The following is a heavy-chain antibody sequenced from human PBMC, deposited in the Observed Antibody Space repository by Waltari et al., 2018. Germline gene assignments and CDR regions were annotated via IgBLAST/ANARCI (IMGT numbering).Heavy chain of an antibody. D-gene: IGHD6-6*01. CDR1: GFTFSSYS. Sequence: EVQLVESGGGLVKPGGSLRLSCAASGFTFSSYSMNWVRQAPGKGLEWVSSISSSSSYIHYEDSVTGRFTISRDNAKNSLYLQMNSLRAEDTAVYYCARSMYSSSSMHWGQGTLVTVSS. CDR3: ARSMYSSSSMH. V-gene: IGHV3-21*01. CDR2: ISSSSSYI. J-gene: IGHJ4*02.